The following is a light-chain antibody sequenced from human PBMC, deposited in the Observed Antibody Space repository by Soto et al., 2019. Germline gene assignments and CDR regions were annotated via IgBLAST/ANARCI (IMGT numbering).Light chain of an antibody. J-gene: IGLJ2*01. Sequence: QSVLTQPPSVSGAPGQRVTISCTGSSSNIGAGYDVHWYQQFPGTAPKLLIYSNNNRASGVPDRFSGSKSGSIASLAITGLQAEDEADYYCQSADRSLSVGRVFGGGTKLTVL. CDR3: QSADRSLSVGRV. CDR2: SNN. V-gene: IGLV1-40*01. CDR1: SSNIGAGYD.